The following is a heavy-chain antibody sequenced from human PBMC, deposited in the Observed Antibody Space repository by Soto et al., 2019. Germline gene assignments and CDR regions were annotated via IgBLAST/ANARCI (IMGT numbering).Heavy chain of an antibody. D-gene: IGHD6-6*01. Sequence: QVLLQQWGAGLLKPSETLSLTCAVYGGSFSDYYWSWIRQPPGKGLEWIGEITHSGSTNYNPSLKSRVTISVDTSKSQFSLKLSSVTAADTAVYYCARTSKFEYWGQGTLVTVSS. CDR2: ITHSGST. V-gene: IGHV4-34*01. J-gene: IGHJ4*02. CDR3: ARTSKFEY. CDR1: GGSFSDYY.